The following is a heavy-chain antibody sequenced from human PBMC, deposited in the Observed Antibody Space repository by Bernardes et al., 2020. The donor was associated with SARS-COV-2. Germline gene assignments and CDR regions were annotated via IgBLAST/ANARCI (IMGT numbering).Heavy chain of an antibody. CDR2: INPNSGGT. CDR1: GYIFTGYY. Sequence: ASVKVSCKASGYIFTGYYLHWVRQAPGQGLEWMGWINPNSGGTNYSQKFQGRVTMTRDTSNSTADMELSRLRSADTAVYYCAIPPTNYDRYGMDVWGQGTTVTVSS. V-gene: IGHV1-2*02. J-gene: IGHJ6*02. CDR3: AIPPTNYDRYGMDV. D-gene: IGHD3-22*01.